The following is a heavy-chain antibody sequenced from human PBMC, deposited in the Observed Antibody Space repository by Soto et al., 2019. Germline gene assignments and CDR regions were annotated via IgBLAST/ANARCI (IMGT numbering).Heavy chain of an antibody. CDR1: GGSISSYY. V-gene: IGHV4-59*08. D-gene: IGHD6-19*01. Sequence: QVQLQESGPGLVKPSETLSLTCTVSGGSISSYYWSWIRQPPGKGLEWIGYIYYSGSTNYNPSLMSRVTISVDTSKNQFSLKLSSVTAADTAVYYCARHGGYSSGWVFDYWGQGTLVTVSS. CDR3: ARHGGYSSGWVFDY. CDR2: IYYSGST. J-gene: IGHJ4*02.